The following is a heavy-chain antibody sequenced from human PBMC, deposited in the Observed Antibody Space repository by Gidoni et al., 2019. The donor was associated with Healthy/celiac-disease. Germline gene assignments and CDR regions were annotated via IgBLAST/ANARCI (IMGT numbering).Heavy chain of an antibody. CDR2: IYYSGST. J-gene: IGHJ4*02. V-gene: IGHV4-39*07. CDR3: VGVDTAMVLHY. Sequence: QLQLQESGPGLVKPSEPLSLTCTVSGGPISSSSYYWGWIRQPPGKGLEWIGSIYYSGSTYYNPSLKSRVTISVDTSKNQFSLKLSSVTAADTAVYYCVGVDTAMVLHYWGQGTLVTVSS. CDR1: GGPISSSSYY. D-gene: IGHD5-18*01.